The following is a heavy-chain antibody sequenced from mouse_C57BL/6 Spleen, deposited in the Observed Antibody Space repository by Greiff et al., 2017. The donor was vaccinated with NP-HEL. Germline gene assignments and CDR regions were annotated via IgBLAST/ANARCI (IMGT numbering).Heavy chain of an antibody. CDR1: GYTFTDYY. Sequence: VQLQQSGPELVKPGASVKISCKASGYTFTDYYMNWVKQSHGKSLEWIGDINPNNGGTSYNQKFKGKATLTVDKSSRTAYMELRSLTSEDSAVYYCARGTGGDYWGQGTTLTVSS. CDR2: INPNNGGT. V-gene: IGHV1-26*01. D-gene: IGHD4-1*01. CDR3: ARGTGGDY. J-gene: IGHJ2*01.